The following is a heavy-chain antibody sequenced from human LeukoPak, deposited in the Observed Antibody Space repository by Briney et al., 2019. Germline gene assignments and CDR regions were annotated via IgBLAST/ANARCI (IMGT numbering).Heavy chain of an antibody. V-gene: IGHV1-24*01. J-gene: IGHJ4*02. D-gene: IGHD6-19*01. CDR3: ATDQQLYSSGWYYFDY. Sequence: FDPEDGETIYAQKFQGRVTMTEDTSTDTAYMELSSLRSEDTAVYYCATDQQLYSSGWYYFDYWGQGTLVTVSS. CDR2: FDPEDGET.